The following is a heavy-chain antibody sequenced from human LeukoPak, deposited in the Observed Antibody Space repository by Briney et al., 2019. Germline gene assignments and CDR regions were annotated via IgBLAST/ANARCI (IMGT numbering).Heavy chain of an antibody. J-gene: IGHJ4*02. V-gene: IGHV4-39*07. CDR1: GGSISSSSYY. CDR3: ASPDCSGGSCYSGGADY. Sequence: SETLSLTCTVSGGSISSSSYYWGWIRQPPGKGLEWIGSIYYSGSTYYNPSLKSRVTISVDTSKSQFSLRLSSVTAADTAVYYCASPDCSGGSCYSGGADYWGQGTLVTVSS. D-gene: IGHD2-15*01. CDR2: IYYSGST.